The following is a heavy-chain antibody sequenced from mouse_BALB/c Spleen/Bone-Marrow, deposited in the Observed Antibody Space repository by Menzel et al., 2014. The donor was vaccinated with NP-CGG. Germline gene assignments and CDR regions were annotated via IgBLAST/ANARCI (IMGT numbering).Heavy chain of an antibody. V-gene: IGHV1-54*03. CDR2: IDPRSGGT. CDR3: PRGGITTVVPYSMDY. J-gene: IGHJ4*01. Sequence: VQRVESGAELVRPGTSVKVSCKASGYAFTNYLIDWVKQRPGQGLEWIGVIDPRSGGTDYNEKFKGKAPLTADKSSSTAYMQLNSLTSGDSAVYFCPRGGITTVVPYSMDYWGQGTSVTVSS. D-gene: IGHD1-1*01. CDR1: GYAFTNYL.